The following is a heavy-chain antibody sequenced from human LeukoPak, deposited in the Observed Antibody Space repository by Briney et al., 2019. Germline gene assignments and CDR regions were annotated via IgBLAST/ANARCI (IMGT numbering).Heavy chain of an antibody. CDR2: INSDGSST. J-gene: IGHJ4*02. Sequence: GGALRLSCAASGFTFSSYWMHGVRHAPGKGVVGVSRINSDGSSTIYADSVKGRFTISRDNAKKRLYLQMKSLRAEDTAVYYCARVRGYSSGWSPCWGPGTLVTVSS. CDR3: ARVRGYSSGWSPC. D-gene: IGHD6-19*01. V-gene: IGHV3-74*01. CDR1: GFTFSSYW.